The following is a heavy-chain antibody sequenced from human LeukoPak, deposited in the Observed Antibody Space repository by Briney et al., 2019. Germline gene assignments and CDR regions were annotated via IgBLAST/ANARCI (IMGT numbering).Heavy chain of an antibody. J-gene: IGHJ4*02. CDR2: IHYTGTT. CDR1: GGPISSGGFY. D-gene: IGHD6-13*01. Sequence: SETLSLTCSVSGGPISSGGFYWSWIRQHPGKGLDWIGYIHYTGTTYYNPSLKSRVIISVDRSKNQFSLKLTSVTAADTAVYYCARGKYSSSWYLSTPVGDYFDYWGQGTLVTVSS. V-gene: IGHV4-31*03. CDR3: ARGKYSSSWYLSTPVGDYFDY.